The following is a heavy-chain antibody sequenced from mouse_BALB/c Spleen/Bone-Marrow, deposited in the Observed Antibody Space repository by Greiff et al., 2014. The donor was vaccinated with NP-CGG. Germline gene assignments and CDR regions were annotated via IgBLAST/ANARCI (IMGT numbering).Heavy chain of an antibody. Sequence: QVQLQQSGPELVKPGASVRISCKASGYTFTSYYIHWVEQRPGQGLEWIGWIYPGNVNTKYNEKFKGKATLTADKSSSTAYMQLSSLTSEDSAVYFCAGDTMDYWGQGTSVTVSS. J-gene: IGHJ4*01. CDR3: AGDTMDY. CDR1: GYTFTSYY. CDR2: IYPGNVNT. V-gene: IGHV1S56*01.